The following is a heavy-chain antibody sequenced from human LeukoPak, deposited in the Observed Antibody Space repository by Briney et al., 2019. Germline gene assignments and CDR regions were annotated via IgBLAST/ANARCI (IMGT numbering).Heavy chain of an antibody. CDR3: ARLYGGHSNNYDCDY. V-gene: IGHV4-39*01. CDR2: IHDSGST. D-gene: IGHD4-23*01. CDR1: GGSISSSVYY. Sequence: SETLSLTCSVSGGSISSSVYYWGWLRQPPGKGLEWIVSIHDSGSTDYNPSLKSRVTISGDTSKNQFSLKLSSVTAADTAVYYCARLYGGHSNNYDCDYWGQGTLVTVSS. J-gene: IGHJ4*02.